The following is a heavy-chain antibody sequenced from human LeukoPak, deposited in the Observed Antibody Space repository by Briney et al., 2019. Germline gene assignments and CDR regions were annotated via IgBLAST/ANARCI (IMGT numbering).Heavy chain of an antibody. Sequence: PGGSLRLSCAASGFTFNLYWIHWVRQVPGKGLEWLSRISADGTTTNYADSVNGRFTISRDNAKNTLYLQMHSLGVDDTAVYYCARDSRYHSDWGSYQPYWFDPWGQGTLVTVSS. V-gene: IGHV3-74*01. J-gene: IGHJ5*02. CDR1: GFTFNLYW. D-gene: IGHD3-16*02. CDR3: ARDSRYHSDWGSYQPYWFDP. CDR2: ISADGTTT.